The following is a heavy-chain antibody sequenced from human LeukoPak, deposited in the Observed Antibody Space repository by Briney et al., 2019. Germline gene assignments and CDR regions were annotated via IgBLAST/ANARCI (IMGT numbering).Heavy chain of an antibody. CDR3: ARSSSGWYQKYYFDY. J-gene: IGHJ4*02. CDR1: GYSFTSYW. CDR2: IYPGDSDT. Sequence: GESLKISCKGSGYSFTSYWIGWVRQMPGKGLEWMGIIYPGDSDTRYSPSFQGQVTISADKSISTAYLQWSSPKASDTAMYYCARSSSGWYQKYYFDYWGQGTLVTVSS. V-gene: IGHV5-51*01. D-gene: IGHD6-19*01.